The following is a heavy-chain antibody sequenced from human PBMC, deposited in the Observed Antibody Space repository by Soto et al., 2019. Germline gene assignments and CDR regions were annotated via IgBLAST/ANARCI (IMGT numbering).Heavy chain of an antibody. CDR2: ISAYNGNT. CDR3: ARDDCSSTSCHIRWFAP. Sequence: QVQLVQSGAEVKKPGASVKVSCKASGYTFTSYGISWVRQAPGQGLEWMGWISAYNGNTNYAQKLQGRVTMTTDTNTSTAYMELRSLSSDDTAVYYCARDDCSSTSCHIRWFAPCGQGPLVTVSS. D-gene: IGHD2-2*01. V-gene: IGHV1-18*01. CDR1: GYTFTSYG. J-gene: IGHJ5*02.